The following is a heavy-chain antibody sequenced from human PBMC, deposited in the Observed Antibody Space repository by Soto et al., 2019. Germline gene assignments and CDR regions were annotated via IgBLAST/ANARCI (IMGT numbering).Heavy chain of an antibody. V-gene: IGHV3-48*04. CDR3: ASPAGYSSSWSPHY. CDR2: ISSSSSTI. J-gene: IGHJ4*02. Sequence: GGSLRLSCAASGFTFSSYSMNWVRQAPGKGLEWVSYISSSSSTIYYADSVKGRFTISRDNAKNSLYLQMNSLRAEDTAVYYCASPAGYSSSWSPHYWGQGTLVTVSS. CDR1: GFTFSSYS. D-gene: IGHD6-13*01.